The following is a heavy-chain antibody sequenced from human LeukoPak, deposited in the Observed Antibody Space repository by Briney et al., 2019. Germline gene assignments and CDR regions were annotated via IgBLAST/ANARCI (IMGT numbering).Heavy chain of an antibody. CDR3: ASGSSADCNRTSCPPTDY. J-gene: IGHJ4*02. V-gene: IGHV3-30-3*01. CDR1: GFSFSNSA. Sequence: GGSLRLSCAASGFSFSNSAMHWVRQAPRKGLEWVAVISFDGTNKYYADSVKGRFTISRDNSKNTLYVQMNSLRGDDTGVYYCASGSSADCNRTSCPPTDYWGQGTLVTVSS. CDR2: ISFDGTNK. D-gene: IGHD2-2*01.